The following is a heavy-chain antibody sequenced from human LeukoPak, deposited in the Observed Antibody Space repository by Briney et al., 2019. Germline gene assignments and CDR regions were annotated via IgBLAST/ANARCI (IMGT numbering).Heavy chain of an antibody. CDR1: GGSFSGYY. V-gene: IGHV4-34*01. CDR2: INHSGST. D-gene: IGHD3-10*01. J-gene: IGHJ4*02. CDR3: AREKDMVRGAVFDY. Sequence: PSETLSLTCAVYGGSFSGYYWSWIRQPPGKGLEWIGEINHSGSTNYNPSLKSRVTISVDTSENQFSLKLSSVTAADTAVYYCAREKDMVRGAVFDYWGQGTLVTVSS.